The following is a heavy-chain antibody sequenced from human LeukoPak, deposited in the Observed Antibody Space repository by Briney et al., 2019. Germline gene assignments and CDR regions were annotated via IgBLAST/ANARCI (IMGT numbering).Heavy chain of an antibody. D-gene: IGHD5-18*01. CDR2: INHSGST. CDR3: ARGPGGYSYDHFDY. CDR1: GGSISSSSYY. V-gene: IGHV4-39*07. J-gene: IGHJ4*02. Sequence: SETLSLTCTVSGGSISSSSYYWSWIRQPPGKGLEWIGEINHSGSTNYNPSLRSRVTISVDTSKNQFSLKLSSVTAADTAVYYCARGPGGYSYDHFDYWGQGTLVTVSS.